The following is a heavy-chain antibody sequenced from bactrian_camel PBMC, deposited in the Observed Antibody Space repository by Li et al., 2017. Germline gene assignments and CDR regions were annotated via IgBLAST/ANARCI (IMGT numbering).Heavy chain of an antibody. D-gene: IGHD6*01. V-gene: IGHV3-2*01. CDR1: GTSAY. J-gene: IGHJ4*01. CDR3: AATFGNRCGSRSSALDYNEYLS. CDR2: IVSDGSKT. Sequence: QVQLVESGGSLVQPGGSLRLSCTASGTSAYMSWVRQLPGKGLEWVATIVSDGSKTDYGDSMKGRLIISSDNAKNTVYLQMNILKSEDTAVYYCAATFGNRCGSRSSALDYNEYLSWGRGTQVTVS.